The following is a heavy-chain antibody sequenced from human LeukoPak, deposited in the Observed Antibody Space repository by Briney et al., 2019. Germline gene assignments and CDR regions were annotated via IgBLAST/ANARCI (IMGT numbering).Heavy chain of an antibody. CDR3: TTVLCFGATCYPY. Sequence: GGSLRLPCAASGFTFRNVWMSWVRQAPGKGLEWVGRIKSKIDGETTDYAAPVKGRFTISRDDSKNTLYLQMNSLKTEDTAVYYGTTVLCFGATCYPYCGQGTLVTVSS. J-gene: IGHJ4*02. V-gene: IGHV3-15*01. CDR2: IKSKIDGETT. D-gene: IGHD2-2*01. CDR1: GFTFRNVW.